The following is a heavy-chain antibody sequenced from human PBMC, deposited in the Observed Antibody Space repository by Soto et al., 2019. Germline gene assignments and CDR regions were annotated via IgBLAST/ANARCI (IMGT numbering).Heavy chain of an antibody. CDR3: ARVGGFGATTIDY. D-gene: IGHD3-10*01. V-gene: IGHV4-30-4*01. CDR2: IYYSGST. J-gene: IGHJ4*02. CDR1: GGSISSGDYY. Sequence: QVQLQESGPGLVKPSQTLSLTCTVSGGSISSGDYYWSWIRQPPGKGLEWIGYIYYSGSTYYNPALNSRVTSSVDTSKNQFSLKLSSVTAADTAVYYCARVGGFGATTIDYWGQGTLVTVSS.